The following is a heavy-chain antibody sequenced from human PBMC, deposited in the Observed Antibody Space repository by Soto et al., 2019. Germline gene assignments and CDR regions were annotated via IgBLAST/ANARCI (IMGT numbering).Heavy chain of an antibody. CDR2: TRYTSKWSY. J-gene: IGHJ4*02. V-gene: IGHV6-1*01. CDR1: WVSVSSPIGT. Sequence: SQALSRTCSSSWVSVSSPIGTCECIRQSPSRGLEWLGRTRYTSKWSYEYALSVKGRITISPDTSKNHFSLQLDSVTPEDTAVYYCPRVDWNDAGSWGQRTLLTVSS. D-gene: IGHD1-1*01. CDR3: PRVDWNDAGS.